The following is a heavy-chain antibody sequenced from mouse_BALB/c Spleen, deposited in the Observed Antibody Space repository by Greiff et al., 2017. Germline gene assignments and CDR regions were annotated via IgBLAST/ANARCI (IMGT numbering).Heavy chain of an antibody. CDR3: ARADGSSLYYAMDY. CDR2: ISYSGST. J-gene: IGHJ4*01. D-gene: IGHD1-1*01. Sequence: EVQLQQSGPGLVKPSQSLSLTCTVTGYSITSDYAWNWIRQFPGNKLEWMGYISYSGSTSYNPSLKSRISITRDTSKNQFFLQLNSVTTEDTATYYCARADGSSLYYAMDYWGQGTSVTVSS. CDR1: GYSITSDYA. V-gene: IGHV3-2*02.